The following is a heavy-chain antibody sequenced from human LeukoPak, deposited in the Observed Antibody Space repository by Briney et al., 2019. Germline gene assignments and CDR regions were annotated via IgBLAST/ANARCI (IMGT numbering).Heavy chain of an antibody. Sequence: GGSLRLSCAASGFTFNNAWMTWVRQAPGKGLEWVGRIRGKTDGETTDYAAPVQGRFTISSDDSKDTLYLQMNSLKTEDTAVYYCTTAPFVGLVINPPPFDYWGQGTLVTVSS. CDR2: IRGKTDGETT. CDR1: GFTFNNAW. V-gene: IGHV3-15*01. D-gene: IGHD3/OR15-3a*01. CDR3: TTAPFVGLVINPPPFDY. J-gene: IGHJ4*02.